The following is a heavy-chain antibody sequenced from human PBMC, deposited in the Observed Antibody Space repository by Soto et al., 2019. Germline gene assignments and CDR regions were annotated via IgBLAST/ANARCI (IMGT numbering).Heavy chain of an antibody. Sequence: GGSPLVSWAASRFTFSSYAMHWVRQAPGKGLEWVAVISYDGSNKYYADSVKGRFAISRDSYREMVYLQMNRLRSEDTAIYYCASYQVAVAVSFMDVLG. D-gene: IGHD6-19*01. CDR3: ASYQVAVAVSFMDV. J-gene: IGHJ6*02. CDR2: ISYDGSNK. V-gene: IGHV3-30*09. CDR1: RFTFSSYA.